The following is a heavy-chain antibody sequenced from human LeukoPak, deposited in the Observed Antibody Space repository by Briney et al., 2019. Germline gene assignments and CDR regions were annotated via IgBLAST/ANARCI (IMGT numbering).Heavy chain of an antibody. Sequence: SVKVSCKASGGAFSSYAISWVRQAPGQGLEWMGRIIPILGIANYAQKFQGRVTITADKSTSTAYMELSSLRSEDTAVYYCARTGESGSWYGDFDYWGQGTLVTVSS. CDR2: IIPILGIA. CDR1: GGAFSSYA. V-gene: IGHV1-69*04. D-gene: IGHD6-13*01. J-gene: IGHJ4*02. CDR3: ARTGESGSWYGDFDY.